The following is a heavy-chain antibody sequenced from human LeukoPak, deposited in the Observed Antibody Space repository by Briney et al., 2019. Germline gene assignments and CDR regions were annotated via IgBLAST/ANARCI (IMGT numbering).Heavy chain of an antibody. D-gene: IGHD2-15*01. Sequence: PGGSLRLSCAASGFTFSSYSMNWVRQAPGKGLEWVSSISSSSSYIYYADSVKGRFTISRDNAKNSLYLQMNSLRAEDTAVYYCASATVGWPDAFDIWGQGTMVTVSS. J-gene: IGHJ3*02. V-gene: IGHV3-21*01. CDR1: GFTFSSYS. CDR3: ASATVGWPDAFDI. CDR2: ISSSSSYI.